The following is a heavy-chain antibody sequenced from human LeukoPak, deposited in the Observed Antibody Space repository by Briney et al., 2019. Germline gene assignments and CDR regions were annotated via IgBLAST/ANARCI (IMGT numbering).Heavy chain of an antibody. D-gene: IGHD6-13*01. CDR1: VGPISSYF. Sequence: SETLSLTCTVPVGPISSYFRTWVRQPPGKGLEWIGYIYYTRNTNHNHSLKRQLSISIDTSRPQFSVRLSSVTAADTALYYCARGYGSYSSSANRYYYHYMDIWGKGTTVTVSS. CDR2: IYYTRNT. V-gene: IGHV4-59*01. J-gene: IGHJ6*03. CDR3: ARGYGSYSSSANRYYYHYMDI.